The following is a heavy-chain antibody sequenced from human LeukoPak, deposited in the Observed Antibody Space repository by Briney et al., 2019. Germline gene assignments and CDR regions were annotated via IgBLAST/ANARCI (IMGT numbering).Heavy chain of an antibody. CDR3: AREKAAAVAVALIKHPNSYSGMNV. D-gene: IGHD6-19*01. V-gene: IGHV1-2*02. CDR1: GYTFTSYY. Sequence: VASVKVSCKASGYTFTSYYMHWVRQAPGQGLEWMGWINPNSGGTNYAQKFQGRVTMTRDTSISTAYMELSRLRSDDTAVYYCAREKAAAVAVALIKHPNSYSGMNVWAKGPTVPVPP. J-gene: IGHJ6*04. CDR2: INPNSGGT.